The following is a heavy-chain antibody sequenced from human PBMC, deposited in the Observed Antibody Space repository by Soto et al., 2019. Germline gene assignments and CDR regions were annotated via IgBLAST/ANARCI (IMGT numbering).Heavy chain of an antibody. Sequence: SQTLSLTCAISGGSVSRNSAAWNWIMQSPSRGLEWLGRTYYRSKWCNDYAVSVKSRITINPDTSKNQFSLQLNSVTPEDTAVYYCATDERCPIFGVVIGMDVWGQGTTVTVSS. CDR1: GGSVSRNSAA. D-gene: IGHD3-3*01. J-gene: IGHJ6*02. V-gene: IGHV6-1*01. CDR2: TYYRSKWCN. CDR3: ATDERCPIFGVVIGMDV.